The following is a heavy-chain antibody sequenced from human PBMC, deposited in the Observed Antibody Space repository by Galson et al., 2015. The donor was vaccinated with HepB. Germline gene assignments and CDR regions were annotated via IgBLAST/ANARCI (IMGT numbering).Heavy chain of an antibody. CDR3: ARGSGYSSSWYGGDAFDI. Sequence: SLRLSCAASGFTFSSYAMHWVRQAPGKGLEWVAVISYDGSNKYCPDSVKDRFTISRDNSKNTLYLQMSSLRPEDTAVYYCARGSGYSSSWYGGDAFDIWGQGTMVTVSS. J-gene: IGHJ3*02. V-gene: IGHV3-30-3*01. CDR1: GFTFSSYA. D-gene: IGHD6-13*01. CDR2: ISYDGSNK.